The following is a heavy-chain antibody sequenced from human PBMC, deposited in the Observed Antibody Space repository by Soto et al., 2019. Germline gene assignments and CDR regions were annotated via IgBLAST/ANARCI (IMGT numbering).Heavy chain of an antibody. V-gene: IGHV1-69*04. Sequence: ASVKVSCKASGGTFSSYTISWVRQAPGQGLEWMGRIIPILGIANYAQKFQGRVTLTEDTSTDTVFMELTSLRLDDTAIYYCATDRASVAGGFDFWGQGTAVTVSS. CDR2: IIPILGIA. CDR1: GGTFSSYT. D-gene: IGHD6-19*01. J-gene: IGHJ4*02. CDR3: ATDRASVAGGFDF.